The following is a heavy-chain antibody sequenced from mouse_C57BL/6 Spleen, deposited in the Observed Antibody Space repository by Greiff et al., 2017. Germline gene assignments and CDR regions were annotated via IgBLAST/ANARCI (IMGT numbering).Heavy chain of an antibody. CDR2: ISSGSSTI. Sequence: EVQLVESGGGSVKPGGSLKLSCAASGFTFSDYGMHWVRQAPEKGLEWVAYISSGSSTIYYADTVKGRFTISRDNAKNTLFLQMTSLRSEDTAMYYCARRAVVATRGAMDYWGQGTSVTVSS. D-gene: IGHD1-1*01. J-gene: IGHJ4*01. CDR3: ARRAVVATRGAMDY. V-gene: IGHV5-17*01. CDR1: GFTFSDYG.